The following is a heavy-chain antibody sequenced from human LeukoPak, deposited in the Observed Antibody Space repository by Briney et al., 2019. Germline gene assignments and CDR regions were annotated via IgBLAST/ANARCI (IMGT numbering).Heavy chain of an antibody. D-gene: IGHD5-12*01. CDR2: IIPILGIA. Sequence: SVKVSCKASGGTFSSYAISWVRQAPGQGPEWMGRIIPILGIANYAQKFQGRVTITADKSTSTAYMELSSLRSEDTAVYYCARDIVATFYFDYWGQGTLVTVSS. CDR1: GGTFSSYA. CDR3: ARDIVATFYFDY. V-gene: IGHV1-69*04. J-gene: IGHJ4*02.